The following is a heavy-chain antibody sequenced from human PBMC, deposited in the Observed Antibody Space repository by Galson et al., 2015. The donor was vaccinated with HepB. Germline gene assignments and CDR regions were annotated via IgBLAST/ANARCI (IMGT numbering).Heavy chain of an antibody. CDR2: IRSKAYGGTT. CDR1: GFTFGDYA. Sequence: SLRLSCAASGFTFGDYAMSWFRQAPGKGLEWVGFIRSKAYGGTTEYAASVKGRFTISRDDSKSIAYLQMNSLKTEDTAVYYCTTVGSSGWPDFDYWGQGTLVTVSS. V-gene: IGHV3-49*03. CDR3: TTVGSSGWPDFDY. D-gene: IGHD6-19*01. J-gene: IGHJ4*02.